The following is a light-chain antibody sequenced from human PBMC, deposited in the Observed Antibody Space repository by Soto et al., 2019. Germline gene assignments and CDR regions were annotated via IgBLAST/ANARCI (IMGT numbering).Light chain of an antibody. V-gene: IGKV3-20*01. CDR1: QSVSNNY. CDR3: HQYGGSLPYT. Sequence: EIVLTQSPGTLSLSPGERATLSCRASQSVSNNYLAWYQHKPGQPPRLIIYDVASRATGIPDRFSGSGSGTDFTLTISRLEPEDFAVYYCHQYGGSLPYTFGQGTKLEIK. CDR2: DVA. J-gene: IGKJ2*01.